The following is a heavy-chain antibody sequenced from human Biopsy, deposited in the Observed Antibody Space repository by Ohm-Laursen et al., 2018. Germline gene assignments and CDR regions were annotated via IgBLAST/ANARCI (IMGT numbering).Heavy chain of an antibody. CDR3: ARPTNARVGGAPFDI. J-gene: IGHJ3*02. Sequence: SLRLSCAASGFSFSSYGMHWVRQAPGKGLEWVAVLWYDGTNKYYAGSVKGRFTISRDNSKNTLYLQMNSLRAEDTAMYYCARPTNARVGGAPFDIWGQGTMVTVSS. V-gene: IGHV3-33*01. CDR1: GFSFSSYG. CDR2: LWYDGTNK. D-gene: IGHD1-1*01.